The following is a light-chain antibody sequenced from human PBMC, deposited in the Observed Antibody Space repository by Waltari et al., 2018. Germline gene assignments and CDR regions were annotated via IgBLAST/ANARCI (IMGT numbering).Light chain of an antibody. CDR1: SLRSYD. CDR2: GKD. CDR3: HSRVVSNVRGA. J-gene: IGLJ2*01. V-gene: IGLV3-19*01. Sequence: SSELTQDPAVSVALGQTVRITCQGDSLRSYDASWYQQKPGQATILVIYGKDNRPSGIPDRFSGSTSGNTASLTITGSQAEDEADYYCHSRVVSNVRGAFGGGTKLTVL.